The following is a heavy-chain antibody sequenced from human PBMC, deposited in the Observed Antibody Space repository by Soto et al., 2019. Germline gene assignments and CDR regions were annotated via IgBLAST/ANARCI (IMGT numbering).Heavy chain of an antibody. J-gene: IGHJ3*02. D-gene: IGHD1-1*01. Sequence: SETLSLTCTVSGGSISSSSYYWGWIRQPPGKGLEWIGSIYYSGSTYYNPSLKSRVTISVDTSKNQFSLKLSSVTAADTAVYYCASRLGTRPRAFDIWGQGTMVTVSS. CDR3: ASRLGTRPRAFDI. CDR2: IYYSGST. V-gene: IGHV4-39*01. CDR1: GGSISSSSYY.